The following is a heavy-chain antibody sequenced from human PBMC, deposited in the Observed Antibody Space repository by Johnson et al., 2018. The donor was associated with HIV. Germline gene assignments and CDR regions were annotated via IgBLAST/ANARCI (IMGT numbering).Heavy chain of an antibody. V-gene: IGHV3-23*04. Sequence: EVQLVESGGGVVGPGGSLRLSSTVPGFTFDDNDMSRVRQAPGKGLEWVSAISGSGGSTYYADSVKGRFTISKDNSRNTLFLHMNSLRADDTAVYYCAIGRGEFPRHAFDIWGQGTMVTVSS. CDR2: ISGSGGST. J-gene: IGHJ3*02. CDR3: AIGRGEFPRHAFDI. D-gene: IGHD3-10*01. CDR1: GFTFDDND.